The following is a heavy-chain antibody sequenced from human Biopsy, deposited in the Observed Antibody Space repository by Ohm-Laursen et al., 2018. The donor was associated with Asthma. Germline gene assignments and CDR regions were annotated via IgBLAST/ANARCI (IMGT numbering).Heavy chain of an antibody. V-gene: IGHV1-2*04. CDR1: GYTFISYA. Sequence: GSSVKVSCKASGYTFISYAIHWVRQAPGQGLEWMGWISLNTGDANLAQKFRGWVTMTRDTSISTAYLVLSGLKSHDTAVYYCARAPYSDAIDSWGQGTLVAVSS. J-gene: IGHJ4*02. CDR3: ARAPYSDAIDS. D-gene: IGHD1-26*01. CDR2: ISLNTGDA.